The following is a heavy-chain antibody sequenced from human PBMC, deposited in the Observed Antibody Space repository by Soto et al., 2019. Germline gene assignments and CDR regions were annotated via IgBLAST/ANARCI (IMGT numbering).Heavy chain of an antibody. Sequence: PSQTIPLTCTVSGGSISNYDWSWIRQPPGGRLEWVGYIYNSETTNYNPSLESRVTVSVDTSKNQFSLKLTSVTAADTAVYYCARVRGNQLLGWFDPWGQGTLVSVSS. V-gene: IGHV4-59*12. CDR1: GGSISNYD. CDR3: ARVRGNQLLGWFDP. J-gene: IGHJ5*02. CDR2: IYNSETT. D-gene: IGHD2-2*01.